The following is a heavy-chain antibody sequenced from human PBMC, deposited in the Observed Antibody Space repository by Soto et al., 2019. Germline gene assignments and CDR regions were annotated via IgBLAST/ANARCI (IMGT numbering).Heavy chain of an antibody. V-gene: IGHV3-23*01. CDR3: ASRGRYYGIDV. J-gene: IGHJ6*02. CDR2: ISGSGGST. CDR1: EFTFSNFA. D-gene: IGHD3-10*01. Sequence: XVSLRLSGAASEFTFSNFALTWVRQAPGKGLEWVSGISGSGGSTYYADSVKGRFTISRDSSKNTVNLQMNSLRAEYTAVYYCASRGRYYGIDVWGQGTRVTVSS.